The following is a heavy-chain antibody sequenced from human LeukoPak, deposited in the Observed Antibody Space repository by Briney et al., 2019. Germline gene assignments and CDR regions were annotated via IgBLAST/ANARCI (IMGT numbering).Heavy chain of an antibody. CDR2: IYYSGST. Sequence: SETLSLTCTVSGGSISSYYWSWIRQPPGKGLEWIGYIYYSGSTNHNPSLKSRVTISLDTPKNQFSLKLSSVTAADTAVYYCARSYCSSTSCYPFDPWGQGTLVTVSS. J-gene: IGHJ5*02. V-gene: IGHV4-59*01. CDR3: ARSYCSSTSCYPFDP. CDR1: GGSISSYY. D-gene: IGHD2-2*01.